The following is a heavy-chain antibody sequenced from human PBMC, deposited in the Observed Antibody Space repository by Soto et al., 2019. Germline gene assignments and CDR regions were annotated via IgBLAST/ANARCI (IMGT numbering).Heavy chain of an antibody. CDR3: SKQQLAAAFFDY. CDR1: GGSISSSSYY. V-gene: IGHV4-39*01. CDR2: IYYSGST. D-gene: IGHD6-13*01. J-gene: IGHJ4*02. Sequence: QLQLQESGPGLVKPSETLSLTCTVSGGSISSSSYYWGWIRQPPGKGLEWIGSIYYSGSTYYHPSLKSRVTISVDTSKNQFSLKLSSVTAADTAVYYCSKQQLAAAFFDYWGQGTLVTVSS.